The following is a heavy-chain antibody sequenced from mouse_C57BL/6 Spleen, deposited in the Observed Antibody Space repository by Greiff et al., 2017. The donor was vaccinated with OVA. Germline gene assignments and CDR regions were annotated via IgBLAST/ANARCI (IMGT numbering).Heavy chain of an antibody. Sequence: QVHVKQSGAELVKPGASVKISCKASGYAFSSYWMNWVKQRPGKGLEWIGQIYPGDGDTNYNGKFKGKATLTADKSSSTAYMQLSSLTSEDSAVYFCARLTGSPLDYWGQGTTLTVAS. J-gene: IGHJ2*01. CDR1: GYAFSSYW. CDR3: ARLTGSPLDY. CDR2: IYPGDGDT. V-gene: IGHV1-80*01.